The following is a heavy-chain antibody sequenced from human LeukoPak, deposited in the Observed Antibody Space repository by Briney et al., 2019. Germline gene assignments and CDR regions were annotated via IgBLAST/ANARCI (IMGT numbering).Heavy chain of an antibody. CDR3: ARVVGTPDYYFDY. V-gene: IGHV3-53*01. CDR1: GFTVSSNY. Sequence: GGSLRLSCAASGFTVSSNYTSWVRQAPGKGLEWVSVIYSGFGTYYADSVKGRFTISRDNSKNTLYLQMNSLRAEDTAVYYCARVVGTPDYYFDYWGQGTLVTVSS. J-gene: IGHJ4*02. CDR2: IYSGFGT. D-gene: IGHD2-21*02.